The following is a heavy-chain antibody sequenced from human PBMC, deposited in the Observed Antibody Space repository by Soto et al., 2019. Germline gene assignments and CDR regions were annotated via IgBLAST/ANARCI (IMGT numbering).Heavy chain of an antibody. CDR2: IRSKAYGGTT. CDR1: GFTFGDYA. CDR3: TRSSGWGISAFDI. J-gene: IGHJ3*02. D-gene: IGHD6-19*01. V-gene: IGHV3-49*03. Sequence: GGSLRLSCTASGFTFGDYAMSWFRQAPGKGLEWVGFIRSKAYGGTTEYAASVKGRFTISRDDSKSIAYLQMNSLKTEDTAVYYCTRSSGWGISAFDIWGQGTMVTVSS.